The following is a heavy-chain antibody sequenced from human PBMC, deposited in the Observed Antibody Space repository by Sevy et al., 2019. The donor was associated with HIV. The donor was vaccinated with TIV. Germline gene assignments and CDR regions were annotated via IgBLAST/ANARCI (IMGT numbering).Heavy chain of an antibody. CDR2: ISGNGGSS. J-gene: IGHJ3*02. D-gene: IGHD6-13*01. CDR3: GKTSLQQLASNDAFGI. Sequence: GGSLRLSCAASGFTFSSYAMSWVRQAPGEGLEWVSGISGNGGSSYYADSVKGRFTISRDNSKNMVLLQMNSLRAGDTAVYYCGKTSLQQLASNDAFGIWGQGTMVTVSS. V-gene: IGHV3-23*01. CDR1: GFTFSSYA.